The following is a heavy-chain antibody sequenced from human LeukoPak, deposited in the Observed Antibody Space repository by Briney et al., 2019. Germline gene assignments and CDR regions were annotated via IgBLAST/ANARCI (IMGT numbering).Heavy chain of an antibody. V-gene: IGHV3-53*01. CDR3: ARDLPPGLTGYFDN. J-gene: IGHJ4*02. Sequence: GGSLSLSGAASGFIVRNYYMSWVRQAPGEGLELVSVIYSGGSTYYADTVEGRFTISGDNSKTTVSLQMKSLRADDTAVYYCARDLPPGLTGYFDNWRQGTLVSVSS. CDR1: GFIVRNYY. D-gene: IGHD1-14*01. CDR2: IYSGGST.